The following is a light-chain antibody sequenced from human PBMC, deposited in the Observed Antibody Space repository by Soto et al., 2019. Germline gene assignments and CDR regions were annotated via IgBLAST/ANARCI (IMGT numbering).Light chain of an antibody. Sequence: LVLTQSPDTLSLSPGERATLSCRASQSVSSSYLAWYQQKPGQAPRLLIYGASSRATGIPDRFSGSGSGTDFTLTISRLEPEDFAVYYCQQYGSSRWTFGQGTKVDIK. CDR3: QQYGSSRWT. CDR1: QSVSSSY. CDR2: GAS. J-gene: IGKJ1*01. V-gene: IGKV3-20*01.